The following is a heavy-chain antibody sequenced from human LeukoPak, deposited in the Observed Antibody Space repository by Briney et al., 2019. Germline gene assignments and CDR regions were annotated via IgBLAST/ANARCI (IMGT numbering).Heavy chain of an antibody. J-gene: IGHJ4*02. V-gene: IGHV1-18*01. CDR2: VSTYTGNT. Sequence: ASVKVACKASGYTFTKYDVSWVRQAPGQGLEWMGWVSTYTGNTYYAQNLQGRLTLATDTSATTAYMELRSLRSDDTAVYYCARDDFDTSAWAYFDYWGQGTLVTVSS. D-gene: IGHD3-9*01. CDR1: GYTFTKYD. CDR3: ARDDFDTSAWAYFDY.